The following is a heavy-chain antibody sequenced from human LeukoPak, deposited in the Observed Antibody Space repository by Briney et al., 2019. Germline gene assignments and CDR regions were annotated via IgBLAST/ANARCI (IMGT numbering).Heavy chain of an antibody. CDR1: GFTFSSYG. CDR3: ARSRTGTAAYAADY. V-gene: IGHV3-33*01. CDR2: IWYDGSNK. D-gene: IGHD6-13*01. J-gene: IGHJ4*02. Sequence: GRSLRLSCAASGFTFSSYGMHWVRQAPGRGLEWVAVIWYDGSNKYYVDPVKGRFTISRDNPKNTLYLQMNSLRGGDTAVYYCARSRTGTAAYAADYWGQGTLVTVSS.